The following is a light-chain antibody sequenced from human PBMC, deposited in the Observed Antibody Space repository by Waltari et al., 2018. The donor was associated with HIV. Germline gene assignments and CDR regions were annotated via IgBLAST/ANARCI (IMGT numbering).Light chain of an antibody. CDR3: QQYYSTLVT. J-gene: IGKJ4*01. Sequence: DIVMAQSPDSLAVSLGERATINCKSSQSILYSSNNKNYLAWYQQKPGQPPKLLIYWASIRESGVPDRFSGSGSGTDFTLTISSLQAEDVAVYYCQQYYSTLVTFGGGTKVEIK. V-gene: IGKV4-1*01. CDR1: QSILYSSNNKNY. CDR2: WAS.